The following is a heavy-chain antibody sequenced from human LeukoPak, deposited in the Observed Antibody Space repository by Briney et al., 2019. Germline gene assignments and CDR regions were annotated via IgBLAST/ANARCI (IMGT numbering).Heavy chain of an antibody. CDR2: IIPIFGTA. CDR1: GGTFSSYA. V-gene: IGHV1-69*01. D-gene: IGHD3-22*01. Sequence: GSSVKVSCKASGGTFSSYAISWVRQAPGQGLEWVGGIIPIFGTANYAQKFQGRVTITADESTSTAYMELSSLRSEDTAVYYCASSSDSSGYYLYPKYYYYMDVWGKGTTVTISS. CDR3: ASSSDSSGYYLYPKYYYYMDV. J-gene: IGHJ6*03.